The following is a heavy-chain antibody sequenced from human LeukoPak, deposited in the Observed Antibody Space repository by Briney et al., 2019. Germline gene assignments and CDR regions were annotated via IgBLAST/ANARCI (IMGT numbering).Heavy chain of an antibody. J-gene: IGHJ4*02. CDR1: GFTFSGYE. D-gene: IGHD5-18*01. V-gene: IGHV3-7*01. CDR2: IKKDGSEK. CDR3: ARDLSGVTGYTYGRGIDY. Sequence: GGSLRLSCAASGFTFSGYEMNWVRQAPGKGLEWVANIKKDGSEKYYVDSVKGRFTISRDNAKTSLYLQMNSLRAEDTAVYYCARDLSGVTGYTYGRGIDYWGQGTLVTVSS.